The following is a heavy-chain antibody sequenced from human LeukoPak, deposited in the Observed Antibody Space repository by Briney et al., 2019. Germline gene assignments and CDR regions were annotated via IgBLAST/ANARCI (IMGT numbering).Heavy chain of an antibody. V-gene: IGHV3-23*01. CDR1: GFTFSSYA. CDR2: ISAGGDNT. CDR3: AKDVSRGTGSYPDY. J-gene: IGHJ4*02. D-gene: IGHD1-26*01. Sequence: PGGSLRLSCAASGFTFSSYAMNWVRQAPGKGLEWVSSISAGGDNTNYADSVKGRFTISRDNSKHTLYLQMNTLRAEDTAVYYCAKDVSRGTGSYPDYWGQGTLVTVSS.